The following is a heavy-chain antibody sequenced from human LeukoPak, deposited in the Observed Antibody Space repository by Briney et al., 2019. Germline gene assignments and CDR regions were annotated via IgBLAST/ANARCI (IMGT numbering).Heavy chain of an antibody. Sequence: RASVKVSCKASGYTFTSYYMHWVRQAPGQGLEWMGIINPSGGSTSYAQKFQGRVTMTRDTSTSTVYMELSSLRSEDTAVYYCARDLPTMVRGNYYYYGTDVWGQGTTVTVSS. D-gene: IGHD3-10*01. CDR3: ARDLPTMVRGNYYYYGTDV. V-gene: IGHV1-46*01. CDR2: INPSGGST. CDR1: GYTFTSYY. J-gene: IGHJ6*02.